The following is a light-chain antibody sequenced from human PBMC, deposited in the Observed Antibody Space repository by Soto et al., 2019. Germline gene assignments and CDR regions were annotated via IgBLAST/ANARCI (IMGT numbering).Light chain of an antibody. CDR2: SAS. CDR3: QQLSRYPLT. V-gene: IGKV1-9*01. Sequence: DIQLTQSPSVLSASLGDTVTITCGASQALSNYLAWYQQKPGKAPDLLIYSASTLQSGVPSRFSGSGYETEFSLTIRALQPEDFATYYCQQLSRYPLTFGGGTKVDIK. CDR1: QALSNY. J-gene: IGKJ4*01.